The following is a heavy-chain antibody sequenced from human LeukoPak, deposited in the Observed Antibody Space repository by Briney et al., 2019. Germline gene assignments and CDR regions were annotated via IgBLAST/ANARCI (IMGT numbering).Heavy chain of an antibody. CDR2: INERATIM. J-gene: IGHJ4*02. D-gene: IGHD3-16*01. CDR3: VRDLILVWTPGDDFDH. CDR1: GFTFSNYW. Sequence: PGGSLRLSCAASGFTFSNYWMHWVRQAPGKGLEWVSRINERATIMSYADSVKGRFTISRENARNMLYLQMNSLTAEDTAVYYCVRDLILVWTPGDDFDHWGQGTLVTVSS. V-gene: IGHV3-74*01.